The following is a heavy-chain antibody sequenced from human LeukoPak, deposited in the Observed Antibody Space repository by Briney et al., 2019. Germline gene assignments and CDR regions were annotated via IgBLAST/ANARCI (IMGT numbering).Heavy chain of an antibody. CDR2: IYSGGST. D-gene: IGHD2-2*01. Sequence: GGSLRLSCAASGFTVSSNYMSWVRQAPWKGLEWVSVIYSGGSTYYADSVKGRFTISRDNSKNTLYLQMNSLRAEDTAVYYCAKDGVPAAADYYYYMDVWGKGTTVTVSS. J-gene: IGHJ6*03. V-gene: IGHV3-66*01. CDR1: GFTVSSNY. CDR3: AKDGVPAAADYYYYMDV.